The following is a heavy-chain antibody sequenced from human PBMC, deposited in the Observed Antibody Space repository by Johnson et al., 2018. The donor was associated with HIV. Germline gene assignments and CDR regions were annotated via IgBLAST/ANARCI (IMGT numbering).Heavy chain of an antibody. D-gene: IGHD3-16*01. Sequence: QVQLVESGGGLVKPGGSLKLSCAVSGFTFSDHYMSWIRQTPGKGLQWVSYISGSGSIIYSTDSVQGRFTISRDNVKNSLYLQMDSLRPEDTAVYYCARSRHGGIQPSDAFDIWGQGAVVTVPS. CDR1: GFTFSDHY. CDR3: ARSRHGGIQPSDAFDI. CDR2: ISGSGSII. V-gene: IGHV3-11*04. J-gene: IGHJ3*02.